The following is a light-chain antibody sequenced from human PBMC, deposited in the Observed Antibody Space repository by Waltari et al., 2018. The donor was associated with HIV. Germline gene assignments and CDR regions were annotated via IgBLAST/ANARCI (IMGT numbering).Light chain of an antibody. CDR3: CAYAGSTTYVI. Sequence: QSALTQPASVSGSPGQSITISCTGTSSDVGGYSLVSWYQQHPGKAPKLMIYEVSKRPSGVSNRFSGPKSGNTASLTISGLQAEDEADYYCCAYAGSTTYVIFGGGTKLTVL. CDR1: SSDVGGYSL. V-gene: IGLV2-23*02. CDR2: EVS. J-gene: IGLJ2*01.